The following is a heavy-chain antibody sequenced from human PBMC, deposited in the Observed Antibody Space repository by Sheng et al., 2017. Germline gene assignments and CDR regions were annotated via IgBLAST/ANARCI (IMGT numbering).Heavy chain of an antibody. CDR2: IIPIFGTA. Sequence: QVQLVQSGAEVKKPGSSVKVSCKASGGTFSSYAISWVRQAPGQGLEWMGGIIPIFGTANYAQKFQGRVTITTDESTSTAYMELSSLRSEDTAVYYCARGEVLRFLEWNNQYYFDYWGQGTLVTVSS. V-gene: IGHV1-69*05. CDR1: GGTFSSYA. CDR3: ARGEVLRFLEWNNQYYFDY. J-gene: IGHJ4*02. D-gene: IGHD3-3*01.